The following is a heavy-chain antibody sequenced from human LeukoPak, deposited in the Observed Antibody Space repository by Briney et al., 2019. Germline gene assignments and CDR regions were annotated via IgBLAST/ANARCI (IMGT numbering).Heavy chain of an antibody. CDR3: ARAIVVVILDAFDI. CDR2: IYHSGST. V-gene: IGHV4-38-2*02. Sequence: SETLSLTCTVSGYSISSGYYWGWIRQPPGKGLEWIGSIYHSGSTYYNPSLKSRVTISVDTSKNQFSLKLSSVTAADTAVYYCARAIVVVILDAFDIWGQGTMVTVSS. J-gene: IGHJ3*02. D-gene: IGHD3-22*01. CDR1: GYSISSGYY.